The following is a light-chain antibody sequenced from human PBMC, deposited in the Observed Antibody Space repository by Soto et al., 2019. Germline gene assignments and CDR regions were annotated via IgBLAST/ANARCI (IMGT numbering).Light chain of an antibody. CDR1: SSEVGSYNR. Sequence: QSVPTQPPSVSGSPGQSVTISCTGTSSEVGSYNRVSWYQQPPGTAPKLMIYEVTNRPSGVPDRFSGSKSGNTASLTISGLQAEDEADYYCSSYTSSSTYVFGTGTKVTVL. V-gene: IGLV2-18*02. CDR3: SSYTSSSTYV. CDR2: EVT. J-gene: IGLJ1*01.